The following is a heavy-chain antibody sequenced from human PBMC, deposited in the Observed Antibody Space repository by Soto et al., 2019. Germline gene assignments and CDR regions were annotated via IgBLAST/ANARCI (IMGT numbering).Heavy chain of an antibody. CDR1: GLTFSDYY. CDR2: ISGSSSDI. Sequence: QVQLVQSGGGLVKPGESLRLSCATSGLTFSDYYMSWIRQAPGKGLESLSYISGSSSDIKYAGSVKGPFTISRDNAKKSVYLQMNSLRAEDTAVYYCATGPRRLSDWGQGTPVIVSP. V-gene: IGHV3-11*05. J-gene: IGHJ4*02. D-gene: IGHD3-3*01. CDR3: ATGPRRLSD.